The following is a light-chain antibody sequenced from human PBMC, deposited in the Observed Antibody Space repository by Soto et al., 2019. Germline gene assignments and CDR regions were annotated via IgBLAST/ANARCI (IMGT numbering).Light chain of an antibody. CDR2: GTS. CDR3: QQNYSPPPVT. Sequence: DIQMTQSPSTLSASVGDRVTITCRASQSISVWLAWYQQKPGKAPKLLIYGTSSLRSGVPSRFSGSGFGTDFTLTISSLQPEDSATYYCQQNYSPPPVTFGQGTRLEIK. J-gene: IGKJ5*01. V-gene: IGKV1-39*01. CDR1: QSISVW.